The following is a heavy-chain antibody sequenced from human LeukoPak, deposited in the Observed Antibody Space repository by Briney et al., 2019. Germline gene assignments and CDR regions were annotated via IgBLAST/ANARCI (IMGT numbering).Heavy chain of an antibody. CDR1: GYSISSGYH. Sequence: SETLSLTCTVSGYSISSGYHWGWIRQPPGKGLEWIGSIYHSGSTYYNPSLKSRVTISVDTSKNQFSLKLSSVTAADTAVYYCARAGRDGYNHHDAFDIWGQGTMVTVSS. D-gene: IGHD5-24*01. V-gene: IGHV4-38-2*02. J-gene: IGHJ3*02. CDR2: IYHSGST. CDR3: ARAGRDGYNHHDAFDI.